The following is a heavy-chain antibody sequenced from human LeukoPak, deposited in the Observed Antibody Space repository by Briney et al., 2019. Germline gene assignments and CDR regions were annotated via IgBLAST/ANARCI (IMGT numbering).Heavy chain of an antibody. CDR3: AKDRGYCSSTSCSRSFLYGMDV. V-gene: IGHV3-30*18. Sequence: GRSLRLSCAASGFTFSSYGMHWVRQAPGKGLEWVAVISYDGSNKYYADSVKGRFTISRDNSKNTLYLQMNSLRAEDTAVYYCAKDRGYCSSTSCSRSFLYGMDVWAKGPRSPSP. CDR2: ISYDGSNK. J-gene: IGHJ6*02. CDR1: GFTFSSYG. D-gene: IGHD2-2*01.